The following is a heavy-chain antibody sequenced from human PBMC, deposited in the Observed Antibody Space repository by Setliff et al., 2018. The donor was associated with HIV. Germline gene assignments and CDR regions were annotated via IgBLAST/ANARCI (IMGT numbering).Heavy chain of an antibody. CDR2: IYHSGST. D-gene: IGHD3-22*01. V-gene: IGHV4-38-2*02. CDR1: GYSISSGYY. CDR3: AREGTVGDYYDSSGYYYVGVTNWFDP. Sequence: SETLSLTCAVSGYSISSGYYWGWIRQPPGKGLEWIGCIYHSGSTYYNPSLKSRVTISVDTSKNQFSLKLSSVTAADTAVYYCAREGTVGDYYDSSGYYYVGVTNWFDPWGQGTLVTVSS. J-gene: IGHJ5*02.